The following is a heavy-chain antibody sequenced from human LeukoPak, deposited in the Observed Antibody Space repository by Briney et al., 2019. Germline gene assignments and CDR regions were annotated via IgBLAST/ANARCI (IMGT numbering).Heavy chain of an antibody. J-gene: IGHJ4*02. CDR2: IPYDGSNK. V-gene: IGHV3-30*02. D-gene: IGHD3-3*01. CDR3: ARGRGFF. CDR1: GFTFSSYG. Sequence: GGSLRLSCAASGFTFSSYGMHWVRQAPGKGLEGVAFIPYDGSNKYYADSVKGRFTISRDNAKNSLYLQMNSLRAEDTAVYYCARGRGFFWGQGTLVTVSS.